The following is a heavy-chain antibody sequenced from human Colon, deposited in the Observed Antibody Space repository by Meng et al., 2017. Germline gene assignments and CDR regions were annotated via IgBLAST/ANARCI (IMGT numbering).Heavy chain of an antibody. CDR1: GFTFSHYW. V-gene: IGHV3-74*01. Sequence: GGSLRLSCAASGFTFSHYWMHWVRQAPGEGLVSVSRIDTEGSGTLYADSVKGRFTISRDNAKNTLYLQMNSLRAEDTAVYYCVRDNWGTFVWGQGTLVTVSS. D-gene: IGHD7-27*01. J-gene: IGHJ4*02. CDR2: IDTEGSGT. CDR3: VRDNWGTFV.